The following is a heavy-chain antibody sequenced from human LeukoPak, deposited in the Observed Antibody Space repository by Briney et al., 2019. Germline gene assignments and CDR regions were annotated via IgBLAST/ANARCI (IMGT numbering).Heavy chain of an antibody. Sequence: GGSLRLSCEASGFTFSGYYMTWVRQAPGHGLEWVSYISGNGDTISYADSVKGRFTISRDNAKNSLYLQVNSLRAEDTAVYYCARVGVIAAAGTYDYWGQGTPVTVSA. CDR1: GFTFSGYY. V-gene: IGHV3-11*01. D-gene: IGHD6-13*01. CDR3: ARVGVIAAAGTYDY. J-gene: IGHJ4*02. CDR2: ISGNGDTI.